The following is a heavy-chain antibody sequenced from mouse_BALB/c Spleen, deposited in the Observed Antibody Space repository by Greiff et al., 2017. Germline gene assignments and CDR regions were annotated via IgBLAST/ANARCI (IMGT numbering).Heavy chain of an antibody. D-gene: IGHD2-1*01. V-gene: IGHV5-6*02. CDR3: ARRGNYVYYFDY. CDR1: GFTFSSYG. Sequence: EVKLVESGGDLVKPGGSLKLSCAASGFTFSSYGMSWVRQTPDKRLEWVATISSGGSYTYYPDSVKGRFPISRDNAKNTLYLQRSSLKSEDTAMCYCARRGNYVYYFDYWGQGTTRGVS. J-gene: IGHJ2*01. CDR2: ISSGGSYT.